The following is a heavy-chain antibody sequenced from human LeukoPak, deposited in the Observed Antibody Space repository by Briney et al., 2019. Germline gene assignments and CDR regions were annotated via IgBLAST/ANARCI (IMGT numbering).Heavy chain of an antibody. D-gene: IGHD3-3*01. J-gene: IGHJ6*03. V-gene: IGHV1-69*05. CDR2: IIPIFGTA. CDR1: GGTFRDFA. Sequence: GASVKVSCKASGGTFRDFAISWVRQAPGQGLEWMGGIIPIFGTANYAQKFQGRVTITTDESTSTAYMELSSLRSEDTAVYYCARAELGTIFGVVTSPYYYYMDVWGKGTTVTVSS. CDR3: ARAELGTIFGVVTSPYYYYMDV.